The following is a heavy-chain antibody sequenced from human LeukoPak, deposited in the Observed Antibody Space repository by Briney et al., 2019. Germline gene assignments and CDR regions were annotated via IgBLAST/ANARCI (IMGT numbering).Heavy chain of an antibody. CDR2: VHPDNGNT. D-gene: IGHD1-14*01. V-gene: IGHV1-8*01. J-gene: IGHJ5*02. CDR3: ATGPRNDP. CDR1: GYPFTKWE. Sequence: GASVTVSCKTSGYPFTKWEINWVRQAAGQGLEWLGWVHPDNGNTYYAQRFRGRVTMSRDTSTTTAYIELSGLRSNDTAVYLCATGPRNDPWGQGTLVTVSS.